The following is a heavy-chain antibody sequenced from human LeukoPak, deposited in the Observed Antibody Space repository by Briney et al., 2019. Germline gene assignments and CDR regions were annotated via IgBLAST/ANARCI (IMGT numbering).Heavy chain of an antibody. Sequence: SETLSLTCTVSGGSISSGDYYWSWIRQPPGKGLEWIGYIYYSGSTYYNPSLKSRVTISVDTSKNQFSLKLSSVTAADTAVYYCARGSIVLMALHPWGQGTLVTVSS. J-gene: IGHJ5*02. CDR1: GGSISSGDYY. CDR2: IYYSGST. D-gene: IGHD2-8*01. CDR3: ARGSIVLMALHP. V-gene: IGHV4-30-4*01.